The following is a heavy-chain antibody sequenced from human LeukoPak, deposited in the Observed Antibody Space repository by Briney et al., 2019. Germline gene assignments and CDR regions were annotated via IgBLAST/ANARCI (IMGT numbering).Heavy chain of an antibody. V-gene: IGHV3-21*01. Sequence: GGSLRLSCAASGFTFSSYSMNWVRQASGKGLEWVSSISSSSSYIYYADSVKGRFTISRDNAKNSLYLQMNSLRAEDTAVYYCARDPNHYDFWSGYPYYFDYWGQGTLVTVSS. CDR2: ISSSSSYI. CDR3: ARDPNHYDFWSGYPYYFDY. J-gene: IGHJ4*02. CDR1: GFTFSSYS. D-gene: IGHD3-3*01.